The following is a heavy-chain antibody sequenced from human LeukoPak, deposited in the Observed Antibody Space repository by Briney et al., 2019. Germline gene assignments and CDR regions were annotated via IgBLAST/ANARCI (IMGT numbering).Heavy chain of an antibody. CDR1: GYIFTNYG. D-gene: IGHD6-13*01. J-gene: IGHJ5*02. CDR2: ISANNGET. CDR3: ARASARAAATGYDP. Sequence: GASLKVSCRASGYIFTNYGTTWVRQTPGQGLEWMSWISANNGETNFAQKFQGRVTMMTDSSTSTAYMELRSLTSDDTAVYYCARASARAAATGYDPWGQGSLVTVSS. V-gene: IGHV1-18*01.